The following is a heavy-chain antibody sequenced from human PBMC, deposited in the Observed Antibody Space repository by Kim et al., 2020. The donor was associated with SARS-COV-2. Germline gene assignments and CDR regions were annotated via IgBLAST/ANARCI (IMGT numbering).Heavy chain of an antibody. D-gene: IGHD4-17*01. Sequence: GAANSGKGLFTISRDNAKNSLYLQMNSLRAEDTALYHCARLADYGDYAFDYWGQGTLVTVSS. V-gene: IGHV3-20*01. J-gene: IGHJ4*02. CDR3: ARLADYGDYAFDY.